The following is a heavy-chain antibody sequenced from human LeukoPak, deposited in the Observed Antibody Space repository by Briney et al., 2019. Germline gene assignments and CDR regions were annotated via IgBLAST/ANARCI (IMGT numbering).Heavy chain of an antibody. D-gene: IGHD3-16*02. CDR3: ARYDVWGSYRAFDY. J-gene: IGHJ4*02. Sequence: SETLSLTCTVSGGSISSYYWSWIRQPPGKGLEWIGYIYYSGSTNYNPSLKSRVTISVDTSKNQFSLKLSSVTAADTAVYYCARYDVWGSYRAFDYWGQGTLVTVSS. CDR2: IYYSGST. CDR1: GGSISSYY. V-gene: IGHV4-59*08.